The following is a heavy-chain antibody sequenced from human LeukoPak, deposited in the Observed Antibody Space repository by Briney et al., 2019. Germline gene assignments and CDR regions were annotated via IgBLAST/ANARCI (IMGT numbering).Heavy chain of an antibody. CDR2: IYTSGST. J-gene: IGHJ4*02. D-gene: IGHD3-22*01. CDR3: ARSRSTYDSSGYLDY. Sequence: SETLSLTCTVSGGSISSYYWSWIRQPAGKGLEWIGRIYTSGSTNYNPSLKSRVTMSVDTSKNQFSLMLSSVTAADTAVYFCARSRSTYDSSGYLDYWGQGALVTVSS. CDR1: GGSISSYY. V-gene: IGHV4-4*07.